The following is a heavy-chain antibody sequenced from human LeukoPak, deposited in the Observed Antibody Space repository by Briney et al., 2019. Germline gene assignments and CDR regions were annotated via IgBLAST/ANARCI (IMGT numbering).Heavy chain of an antibody. D-gene: IGHD3-22*01. CDR3: ARAYEGHYDSSGYGGVGEYEYFQH. J-gene: IGHJ1*01. CDR2: INPNSGGT. CDR1: GGTFSSYD. V-gene: IGHV1-2*02. Sequence: GASVKVSCKASGGTFSSYDISWVRQAPGQGLEWMGWINPNSGGTNYAQKFQGRVTMTRDTSISTAYMELSRLRSDDTAVYYCARAYEGHYDSSGYGGVGEYEYFQHWGQGTLVTVSS.